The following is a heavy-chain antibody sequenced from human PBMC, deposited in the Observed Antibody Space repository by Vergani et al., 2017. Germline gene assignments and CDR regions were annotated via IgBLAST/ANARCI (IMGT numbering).Heavy chain of an antibody. D-gene: IGHD3-10*01. CDR3: AKHLRGWGIDY. CDR2: IQFDGSNQ. V-gene: IGHV3-30*02. CDR1: GFTLSNYD. Sequence: QVQLVESGGGVVQRGGSLRLSCATSGFTLSNYDMQWIRQGEGKGLEFVAFIQFDGSNQYYAESVKGRFTLSRDFSKNTIYLQMNSLRKDDTATYYSAKHLRGWGIDYWGQGTQVIVSS. J-gene: IGHJ4*02.